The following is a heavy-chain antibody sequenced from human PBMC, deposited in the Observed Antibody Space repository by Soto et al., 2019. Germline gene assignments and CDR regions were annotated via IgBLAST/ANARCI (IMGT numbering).Heavy chain of an antibody. CDR1: GFTVSSHA. D-gene: IGHD2-15*01. CDR2: VTADGGT. J-gene: IGHJ3*02. CDR3: APHVSCSGGSCQYDTFAI. Sequence: EVQVLKSGGGLVQPGGSLRLSCEGSGFTVSSHAMTWIRQAPGKGPEWVSTVTADGGTYYADSVKGRFAMSRDTSENTLYLQMTSLGAEDTAAYYCAPHVSCSGGSCQYDTFAIRGQGTMVTVSS. V-gene: IGHV3-23*01.